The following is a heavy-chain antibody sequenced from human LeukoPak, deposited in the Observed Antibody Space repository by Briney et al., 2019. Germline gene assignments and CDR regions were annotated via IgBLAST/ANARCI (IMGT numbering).Heavy chain of an antibody. V-gene: IGHV4-59*01. CDR1: GGSISSYY. J-gene: IGHJ4*02. CDR2: IYHSGST. Sequence: SETLSLTCTVSGGSISSYYWSWIRQPPGKGLEWIGYIYHSGSTNYNPSLKSRVTISVDTSKNQFSLKLSSVTAADTAVYYCARVGLYCSSTSCSDPLVDYWGQGTLVTVSS. CDR3: ARVGLYCSSTSCSDPLVDY. D-gene: IGHD2-2*01.